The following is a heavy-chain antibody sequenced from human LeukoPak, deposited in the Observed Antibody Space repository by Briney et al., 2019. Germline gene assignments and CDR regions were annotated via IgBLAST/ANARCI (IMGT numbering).Heavy chain of an antibody. CDR2: ISGSGGSA. CDR3: AKGRGGGSYYVGGVTSFDY. D-gene: IGHD1-26*01. V-gene: IGHV3-23*01. Sequence: GGSLRLSCAASGFTFSSYAMSWVRQAPGKGLEWVSAISGSGGSAYYADSVKGRFTISRDNSKNTLYLQMNSLRAEDTAVYYCAKGRGGGSYYVGGVTSFDYWGQGTLVTVSS. J-gene: IGHJ4*02. CDR1: GFTFSSYA.